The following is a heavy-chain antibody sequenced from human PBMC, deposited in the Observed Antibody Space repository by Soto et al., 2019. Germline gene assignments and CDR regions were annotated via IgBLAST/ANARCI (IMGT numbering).Heavy chain of an antibody. V-gene: IGHV3-30*18. D-gene: IGHD2-15*01. Sequence: GGSLRLSCAASGFTFSSYGMHWVRQAPGKGLEWVAVISYDGSNKYYADSVKGRFTISRDNSKNTLYLQMNSLRAEDTAVYYCAKTRTPIVVVVAATHQVVQHWGQGTLVTVAS. CDR2: ISYDGSNK. CDR3: AKTRTPIVVVVAATHQVVQH. CDR1: GFTFSSYG. J-gene: IGHJ1*01.